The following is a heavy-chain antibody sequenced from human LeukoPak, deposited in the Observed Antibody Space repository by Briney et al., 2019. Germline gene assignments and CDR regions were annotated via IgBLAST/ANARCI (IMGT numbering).Heavy chain of an antibody. D-gene: IGHD3-9*01. CDR2: ISAYNGNT. Sequence: VASVKVSCKASGYTFTSYGISWVRQAPGQGLEWMGWISAYNGNTNYAQKLQGRVTMTTDTSTSTAYMELRSLRSDDTAVYYCARFTYYDILTGYEPGYWGQGTLVTVSS. CDR1: GYTFTSYG. CDR3: ARFTYYDILTGYEPGY. V-gene: IGHV1-18*01. J-gene: IGHJ4*02.